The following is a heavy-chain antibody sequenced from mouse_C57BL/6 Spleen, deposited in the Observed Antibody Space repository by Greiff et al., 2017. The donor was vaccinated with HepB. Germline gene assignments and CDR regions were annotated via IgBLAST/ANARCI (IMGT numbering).Heavy chain of an antibody. CDR1: GYTFTDYE. J-gene: IGHJ2*01. V-gene: IGHV1-15*01. Sequence: QVHVKQPGAELVRPGASVTLSCKASGYTFTDYEMHWVKQTPVHGLEWIGAIDPETGGTAYNQKFKGKAILTADKSSSPAYMELRSLTSEDSAVYYYTRGLYYWGQGTTLTVSS. CDR3: TRGLYY. CDR2: IDPETGGT.